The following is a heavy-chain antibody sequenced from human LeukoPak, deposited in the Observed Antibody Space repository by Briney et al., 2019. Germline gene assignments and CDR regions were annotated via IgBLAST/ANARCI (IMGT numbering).Heavy chain of an antibody. CDR3: AKGSNYGDTNYYYYYHMDV. CDR1: GFTFSSYA. Sequence: PGGSLRLSCAASGFTFSSYAMSWVRKAPGKGLEWVSAISGSGGNTYYADSVKGRFTISRDNSKNTLYLQMNSLRAEDAAVYYCAKGSNYGDTNYYYYYHMDVWGKGTTVTVSS. D-gene: IGHD4-17*01. J-gene: IGHJ6*03. V-gene: IGHV3-23*01. CDR2: ISGSGGNT.